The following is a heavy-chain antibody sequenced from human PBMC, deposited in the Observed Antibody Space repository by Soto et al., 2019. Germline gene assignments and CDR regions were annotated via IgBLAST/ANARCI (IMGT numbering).Heavy chain of an antibody. J-gene: IGHJ5*02. CDR2: IGTAGDT. CDR3: ARGGAATRSGWFDP. CDR1: GFTFSSYD. Sequence: GGSLRLSCAASGFTFSSYDMHWVRQATGKGLEWVSAIGTAGDTYYPGSVKGRFTISRENAKNSLYLQMNSLRAEDTAVYYCARGGAATRSGWFDPWGQGTLVTVSS. D-gene: IGHD2-15*01. V-gene: IGHV3-13*01.